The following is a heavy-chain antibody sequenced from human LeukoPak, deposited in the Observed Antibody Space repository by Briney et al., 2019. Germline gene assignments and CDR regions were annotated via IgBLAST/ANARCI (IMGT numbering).Heavy chain of an antibody. CDR1: GYRFTSYW. J-gene: IGHJ3*02. CDR3: ARWVTADRGKKDAFDI. Sequence: GESLKISCKGSGYRFTSYWIGWVRQMPGKGLEWMGIIFPGDSDTRYSPSFQGQVTISADKSISTAYLQWNSLKASDTAIYYCARWVTADRGKKDAFDIWGQGTMVTVSS. D-gene: IGHD2-21*02. V-gene: IGHV5-51*01. CDR2: IFPGDSDT.